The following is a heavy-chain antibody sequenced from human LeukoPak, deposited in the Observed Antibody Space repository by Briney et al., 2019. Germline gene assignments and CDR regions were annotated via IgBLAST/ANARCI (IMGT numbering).Heavy chain of an antibody. D-gene: IGHD3-10*01. J-gene: IGHJ5*02. CDR3: ARGPAGVRGVIIFRNWFDP. Sequence: ASVKVSCKASGYTFTSYGISWVRQAPGQGLEWMGWISAYNGNTNYAQKLQGRVTMTTDTSTSTAYMELSSLRSEDTAVYYCARGPAGVRGVIIFRNWFDPWGQGTLVTVSS. CDR2: ISAYNGNT. V-gene: IGHV1-18*01. CDR1: GYTFTSYG.